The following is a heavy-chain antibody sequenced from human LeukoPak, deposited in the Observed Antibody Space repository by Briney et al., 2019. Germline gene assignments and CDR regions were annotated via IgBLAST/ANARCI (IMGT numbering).Heavy chain of an antibody. D-gene: IGHD3-10*01. CDR2: ISAYNGNT. Sequence: GASVKVSCKASGYTFSSYGISWVRQAPGQGVEWLGYISAYNGNTNYAQKVQGRITMTTDTSTSTAYMELRSLRSDDTAVYYCARDHSTMVRGVIMGAFDIWGQGTMVTVSS. J-gene: IGHJ3*02. V-gene: IGHV1-18*01. CDR3: ARDHSTMVRGVIMGAFDI. CDR1: GYTFSSYG.